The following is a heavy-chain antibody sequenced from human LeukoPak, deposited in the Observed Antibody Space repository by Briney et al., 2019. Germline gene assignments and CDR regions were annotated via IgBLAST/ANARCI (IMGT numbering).Heavy chain of an antibody. CDR2: INPSGGST. CDR3: AIMIMITFGGVSQLDY. CDR1: GYTFTSYY. Sequence: GASVKVSCKASGYTFTSYYMHWVRQAPEQGLEWMGIINPSGGSTSYAQKFQGRVTMTRDTSTSTVYMELSSLRSEDTAVYYCAIMIMITFGGVSQLDYWGQGTLVTVSS. V-gene: IGHV1-46*01. J-gene: IGHJ4*02. D-gene: IGHD3-16*01.